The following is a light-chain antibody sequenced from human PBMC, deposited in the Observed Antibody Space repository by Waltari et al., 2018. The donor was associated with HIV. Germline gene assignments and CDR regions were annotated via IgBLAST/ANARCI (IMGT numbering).Light chain of an antibody. J-gene: IGKJ2*01. V-gene: IGKV3-15*01. CDR3: QQYNKWPPDT. CDR1: QRVTPN. CDR2: GAS. Sequence: IVMTQSPGALSVSLGERATLSCRASQRVTPNLAWYQQKPGQAPTLLIFGASTRATGTPARFSGSGSGTEFTLTISNLQSEDFALYYCQQYNKWPPDTFGQGTKLEIK.